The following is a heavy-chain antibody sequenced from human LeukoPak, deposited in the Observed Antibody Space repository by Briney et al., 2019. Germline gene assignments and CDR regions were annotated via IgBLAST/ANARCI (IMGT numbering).Heavy chain of an antibody. V-gene: IGHV4-34*01. CDR1: GGSFSGYY. J-gene: IGHJ4*02. CDR2: INHSGST. D-gene: IGHD2-21*01. CDR3: AREKYCGGDCFGIRWYYFDH. Sequence: PSETLSLTCAVYGGSFSGYYWSWIRQPPGKGLEWIGEINHSGSTNYNPSLKSRVTISVDTSKNQFSLKLSSVTAADTAVYYCAREKYCGGDCFGIRWYYFDHWGQGTLVTVSS.